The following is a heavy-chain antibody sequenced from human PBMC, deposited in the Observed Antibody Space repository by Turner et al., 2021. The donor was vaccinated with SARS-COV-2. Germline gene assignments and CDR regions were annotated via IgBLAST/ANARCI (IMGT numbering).Heavy chain of an antibody. D-gene: IGHD2-2*01. J-gene: IGHJ6*02. Sequence: EVQLVESGGGLVKPGGSLRLSCEASGFTFSSYSMNWVRQAPGKGLEWGSSISSSRSYMYYADSVKGRFTISRDNAKNSLYLQMNSLRAEDTAVYYCARDHRPVVVPAAKRAGSYYYGMDVWGQGTTVTVSS. V-gene: IGHV3-21*01. CDR1: GFTFSSYS. CDR2: ISSSRSYM. CDR3: ARDHRPVVVPAAKRAGSYYYGMDV.